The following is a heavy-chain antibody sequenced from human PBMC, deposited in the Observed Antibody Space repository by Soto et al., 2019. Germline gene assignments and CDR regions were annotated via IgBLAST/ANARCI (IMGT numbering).Heavy chain of an antibody. J-gene: IGHJ4*02. CDR2: IIPIFGTA. CDR3: ARELAAPGTTFDY. Sequence: SVKVSCKASGGTFSSYAISWVRQAPGQGLEWMGGIIPIFGTANYAQKFQNRVTITRDTSASTVYMELSSLRSEDTAVYYCARELAAPGTTFDYWGQGALVTVSS. D-gene: IGHD6-13*01. CDR1: GGTFSSYA. V-gene: IGHV1-69*05.